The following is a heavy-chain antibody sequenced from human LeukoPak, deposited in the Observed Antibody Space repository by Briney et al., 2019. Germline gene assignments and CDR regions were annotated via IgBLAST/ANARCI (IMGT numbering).Heavy chain of an antibody. CDR1: GGSISSGSYY. V-gene: IGHV4-61*02. CDR2: IYTSGST. D-gene: IGHD3-22*01. CDR3: ARERPYYYDSSGYYDY. J-gene: IGHJ4*02. Sequence: PSQTLSLTCTVSGGSISSGSYYWSWIRQPAGKGLECIGRIYTSGSTNYNPSLKSRVTISVDTSKNQFSLKLSSVTAADTAVYYCARERPYYYDSSGYYDYWGQGTLVTVSS.